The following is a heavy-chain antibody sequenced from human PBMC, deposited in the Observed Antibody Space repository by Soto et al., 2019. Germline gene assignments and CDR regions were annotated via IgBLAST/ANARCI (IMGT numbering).Heavy chain of an antibody. V-gene: IGHV4-39*07. CDR1: GGSVTNSSYY. Sequence: SETLSLTCTVSGGSVTNSSYYWGWIRQSPGKGLEWIGSVYYSGRTYYNPSLKSRVTMSVDTSKNQFSLKLSSVTAADTAVYYCARGATYNWFDPWGQGTLVTVSS. CDR2: VYYSGRT. CDR3: ARGATYNWFDP. J-gene: IGHJ5*02.